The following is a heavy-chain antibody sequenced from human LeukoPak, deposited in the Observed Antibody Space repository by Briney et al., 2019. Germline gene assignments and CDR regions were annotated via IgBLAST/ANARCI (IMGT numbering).Heavy chain of an antibody. J-gene: IGHJ6*03. CDR1: GYTFTSYG. CDR2: ISAYNSNT. D-gene: IGHD3-16*01. Sequence: GASVKVSCXASGYTFTSYGISWVRQARGQGLAWMGWISAYNSNTNYAEKVKGRVTMSTDTSTSTAYMELRSLRSDDAAVYYCARVVGGAYYYYYYMDVWGKGTTVTVSS. CDR3: ARVVGGAYYYYYYMDV. V-gene: IGHV1-18*01.